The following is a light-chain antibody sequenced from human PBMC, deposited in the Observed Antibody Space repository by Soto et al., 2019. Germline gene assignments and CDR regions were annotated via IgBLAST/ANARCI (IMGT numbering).Light chain of an antibody. J-gene: IGKJ5*01. CDR1: QSVSSSY. CDR2: AAS. CDR3: QQYGSSPSIT. V-gene: IGKV3-20*01. Sequence: EIVLTQSPATLSLSPGERATLSCRASQSVSSSYLAWYQQKPCQAPRLLIYAASSRSPRIPDRFSGIASGTAFTLTIRPLEPEYFALYSCQQYGSSPSITFGQATRLENK.